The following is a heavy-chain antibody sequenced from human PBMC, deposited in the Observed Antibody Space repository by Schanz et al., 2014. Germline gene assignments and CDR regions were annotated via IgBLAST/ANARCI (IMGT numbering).Heavy chain of an antibody. CDR2: ISGSGGST. V-gene: IGHV3-23*04. D-gene: IGHD1-20*01. J-gene: IGHJ4*02. CDR1: RFTVTNAW. CDR3: ANNWNLDY. Sequence: EVKMVESGGGLVQPGGSLTLSCAASRFTVTNAWMSWVRQAPGKGLEWVSAISGSGGSTYYADSVKGRFTISRDNSKNTLYLQMNSLRAEDTAVYYCANNWNLDYWGQGTLVTVSS.